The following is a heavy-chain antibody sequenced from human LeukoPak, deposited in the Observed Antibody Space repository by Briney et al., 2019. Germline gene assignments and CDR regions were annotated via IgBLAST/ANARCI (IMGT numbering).Heavy chain of an antibody. V-gene: IGHV1-2*06. CDR2: INPNSGGT. Sequence: VSSVKVSCKASGYTFTGYYMHWVRQAPGQGLEWMGRINPNSGGTNYAQKFQGRVTMTRDTSISTAYMELSRLRSDDTAVYYCARDLELVAAHNWFDPWGQGTLVTVSS. CDR1: GYTFTGYY. J-gene: IGHJ5*02. D-gene: IGHD2-15*01. CDR3: ARDLELVAAHNWFDP.